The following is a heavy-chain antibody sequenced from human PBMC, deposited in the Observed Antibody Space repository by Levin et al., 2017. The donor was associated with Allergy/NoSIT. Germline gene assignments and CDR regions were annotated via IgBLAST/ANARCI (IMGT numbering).Heavy chain of an antibody. D-gene: IGHD6-19*01. CDR2: ISSTGSKT. CDR3: ARGQLWLSFEVARFDD. V-gene: IGHV3-11*01. J-gene: IGHJ4*02. CDR1: GFTFSDYY. Sequence: LGESLKISCAASGFTFSDYYMTWIRQAPGKGLEWVSKISSTGSKTYYADSVKGRFTISRDNAKNSLFLQMNSLRADDTAVYYCARGQLWLSFEVARFDDWGQGTLVTVSS.